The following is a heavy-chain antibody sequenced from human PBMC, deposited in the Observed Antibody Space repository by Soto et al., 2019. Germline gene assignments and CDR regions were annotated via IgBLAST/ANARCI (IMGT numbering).Heavy chain of an antibody. Sequence: PSETLSLTCTVSGGSISPYYWSWIRQPPGKGLEWVGYIYYGGSTSYNPSLKSRVTISLETSKSQISLRLNSVTAADTAVYYCARGPPCDPWGQGTLVTVSS. CDR2: IYYGGST. V-gene: IGHV4-59*08. J-gene: IGHJ5*02. CDR3: ARGPPCDP. CDR1: GGSISPYY.